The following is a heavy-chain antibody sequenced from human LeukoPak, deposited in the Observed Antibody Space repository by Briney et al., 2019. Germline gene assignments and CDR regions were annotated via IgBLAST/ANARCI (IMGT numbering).Heavy chain of an antibody. J-gene: IGHJ4*02. Sequence: GGSLRLSCAASGFTFSSYSMNWVRQAPGKGLEWVSSISSSSSYIYYADSVKGRFTISRDNAKNSLYLQMNSLRAEDTAVYYCARDVSYYDSSGYYSPTYYFDYWGQGTLVTVSS. CDR1: GFTFSSYS. CDR2: ISSSSSYI. V-gene: IGHV3-21*01. D-gene: IGHD3-22*01. CDR3: ARDVSYYDSSGYYSPTYYFDY.